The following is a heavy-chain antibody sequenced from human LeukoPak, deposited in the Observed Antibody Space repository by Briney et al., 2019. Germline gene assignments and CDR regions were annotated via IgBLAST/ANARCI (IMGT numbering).Heavy chain of an antibody. Sequence: PGESLRLSCEASGFIFSSAWMTWVRQAPGKGLEWVGHIKNKTNGGTTDYAAPVKGRFSISRDDSKKTLYLQMNRLRTEDTAVXXXXXGXXTSTGCYQGPFDFWGQGMLVTVSS. V-gene: IGHV3-15*01. CDR1: GFIFSSAW. CDR3: XXGXXTSTGCYQGPFDF. J-gene: IGHJ4*02. CDR2: IKNKTNGGTT. D-gene: IGHD2-2*01.